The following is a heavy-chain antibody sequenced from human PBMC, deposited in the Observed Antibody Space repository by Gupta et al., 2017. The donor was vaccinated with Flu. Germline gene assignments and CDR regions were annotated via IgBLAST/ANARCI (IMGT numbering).Heavy chain of an antibody. V-gene: IGHV3-7*01. CDR2: IMEDGSQT. J-gene: IGHJ6*02. Sequence: EVHLVESGGGLVQPGGSLRLSCTASRFTFNTYWMSWARQAPGKGLEWLAHIMEDGSQTNYVDSVKGRFTISRDNAKNSVYLQLNSLRVEDTAVYYCTRDRKPTKRNDYYGVDVWGQGTTVTVSS. CDR1: RFTFNTYW. CDR3: TRDRKPTKRNDYYGVDV.